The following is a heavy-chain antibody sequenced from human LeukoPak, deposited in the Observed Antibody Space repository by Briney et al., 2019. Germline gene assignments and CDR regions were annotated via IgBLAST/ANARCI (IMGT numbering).Heavy chain of an antibody. J-gene: IGHJ4*02. Sequence: GGSLRLSCAASGFTFSSYSMNWVRQAPGKGLEWVSSISSSSSYIYYADSVKGRFTISRDNAKNSLYLQMNSLRGEDTAVYYCAKDRPNFYETSGSYYKIKGDFWGQGSLVTVSS. D-gene: IGHD3-10*01. V-gene: IGHV3-21*04. CDR1: GFTFSSYS. CDR3: AKDRPNFYETSGSYYKIKGDF. CDR2: ISSSSSYI.